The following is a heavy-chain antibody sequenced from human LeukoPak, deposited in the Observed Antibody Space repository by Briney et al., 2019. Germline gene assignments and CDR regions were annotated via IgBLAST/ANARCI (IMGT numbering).Heavy chain of an antibody. CDR2: ISDIGTTT. CDR1: GFSFGSYE. V-gene: IGHV3-48*03. CDR3: ARDRSKVTAYDDALDI. Sequence: GGSLRLSCVGSGFSFGSYEINWVRQAPGKGLEWVSYISDIGTTTHYADSVKGRFTIFRDNAENSVYLLMDSLMAEDTAIYYCARDRSKVTAYDDALDIWGQGTMVTVSS. D-gene: IGHD2-21*02. J-gene: IGHJ3*02.